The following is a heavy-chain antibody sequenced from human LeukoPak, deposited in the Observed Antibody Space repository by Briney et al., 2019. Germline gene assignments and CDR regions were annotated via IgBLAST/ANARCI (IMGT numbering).Heavy chain of an antibody. D-gene: IGHD3-10*01. V-gene: IGHV3-23*01. CDR2: ISGSGGRT. CDR3: AKDRYYGSGSYYKPYYFDS. Sequence: GSLRLSCAGSGFSFSSAWMTWVRQAPGKGLEWVSGISGSGGRTYYADSVKGRFTTSRDNSKNTLYLQMNSLRAEDTAVYYCAKDRYYGSGSYYKPYYFDSWGPGTLVTVSS. CDR1: GFSFSSAW. J-gene: IGHJ4*02.